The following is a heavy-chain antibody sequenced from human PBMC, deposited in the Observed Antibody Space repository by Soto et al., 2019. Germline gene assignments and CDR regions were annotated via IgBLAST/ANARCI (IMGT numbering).Heavy chain of an antibody. V-gene: IGHV1-69*12. Sequence: QVQLVQSGAEVKKPGSSVKVSCKASGGTFSSYAISWVRQAPGQGLEWMGGIIPIFGTANYAQKFQGRVTIPADESTSTAYMELSSLRSEDTAVYYCARAGYSSGWAYYYYYGMDVWGQGTTVTVSS. CDR1: GGTFSSYA. D-gene: IGHD6-19*01. CDR3: ARAGYSSGWAYYYYYGMDV. J-gene: IGHJ6*02. CDR2: IIPIFGTA.